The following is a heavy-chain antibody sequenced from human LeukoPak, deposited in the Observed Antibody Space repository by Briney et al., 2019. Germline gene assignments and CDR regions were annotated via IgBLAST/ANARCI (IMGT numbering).Heavy chain of an antibody. CDR1: GGSISSFY. Sequence: SETLSLTCTVSGGSISSFYWSWIRQPAGKGPEWIGRIYTSGSTNYNPSLKSRLTMSVDTSKNQFSLKLGSVTAADTAVYYCARDVVAAAGTWDYWGQGTLVTVSS. D-gene: IGHD6-13*01. CDR3: ARDVVAAAGTWDY. J-gene: IGHJ4*02. CDR2: IYTSGST. V-gene: IGHV4-4*07.